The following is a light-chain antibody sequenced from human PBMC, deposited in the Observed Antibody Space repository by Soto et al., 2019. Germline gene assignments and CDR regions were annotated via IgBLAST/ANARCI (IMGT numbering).Light chain of an antibody. V-gene: IGKV3-15*01. CDR1: QSVSTN. Sequence: EIVMTHSPATLSVSPGERATLSCRASQSVSTNLAWYQQNPGQAPRLLIYLASTRAPGIPARFSGSGSGTEFTLTISSLQSEDFAVYYCQQYNNWPPTTFGQGTRLEIK. CDR3: QQYNNWPPTT. CDR2: LAS. J-gene: IGKJ5*01.